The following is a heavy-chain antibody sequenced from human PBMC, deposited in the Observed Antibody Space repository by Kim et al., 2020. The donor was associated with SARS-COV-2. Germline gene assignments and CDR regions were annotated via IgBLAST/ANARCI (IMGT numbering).Heavy chain of an antibody. V-gene: IGHV3-7*04. D-gene: IGHD1-1*01. Sequence: GGSLRLSCVASGPTIERFTFGSYWVTWVPQAPGNGLEWVANLKQDVTRECYVGSLQCRFTISRDNAHNSLYLHVTSLRTDDTAMYYCARAVTGTIDAFDLWGQGTMGSVSS. CDR2: LKQDVTRE. CDR3: ARAVTGTIDAFDL. CDR1: GPTIERFTFGSYW. J-gene: IGHJ3*01.